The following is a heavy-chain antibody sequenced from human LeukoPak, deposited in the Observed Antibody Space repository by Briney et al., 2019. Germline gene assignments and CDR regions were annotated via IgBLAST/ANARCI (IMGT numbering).Heavy chain of an antibody. J-gene: IGHJ4*02. Sequence: SETLSLTCAVSGVSISSNNWWNWVRQPPGQGLEWIGEIYHSGSSNYNPSLKSRVTISVDKSKNQLSLKLSSVTAADTAVYYCARVAGRADFWSGYSEGYFDYWGQGTLVTVSS. CDR3: ARVAGRADFWSGYSEGYFDY. CDR1: GVSISSNNW. CDR2: IYHSGSS. V-gene: IGHV4-4*02. D-gene: IGHD3-3*01.